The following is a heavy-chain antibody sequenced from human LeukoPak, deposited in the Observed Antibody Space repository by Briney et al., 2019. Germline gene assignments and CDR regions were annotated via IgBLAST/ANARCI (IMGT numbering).Heavy chain of an antibody. Sequence: GGSLRLSCAASGFTFSSYWMSWVRQAPGKGLEWVAGISYDAGKTYYADSVRGRFTISRDTSKNTLYLQMNGLRAEDTAVYYCARDSGRSATYFNYWGQGTLVTASS. CDR3: ARDSGRSATYFNY. CDR2: ISYDAGKT. D-gene: IGHD3-10*01. J-gene: IGHJ4*02. CDR1: GFTFSSYW. V-gene: IGHV3-30*03.